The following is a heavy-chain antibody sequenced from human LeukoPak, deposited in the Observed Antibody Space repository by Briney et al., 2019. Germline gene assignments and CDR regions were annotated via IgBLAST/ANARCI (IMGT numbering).Heavy chain of an antibody. V-gene: IGHV4-59*11. CDR3: TRDGGVAVSPLDFDY. CDR2: ISYGGST. CDR1: GASISSHY. D-gene: IGHD6-19*01. Sequence: LETLSLTCTVSGASISSHYWSWIRQPPGKGLEGIGYISYGGSTNYNPSLKSRVTLSLDTSKNQIPLTLSSVPAADTAVYYCTRDGGVAVSPLDFDYWGQGTLVTVSS. J-gene: IGHJ4*02.